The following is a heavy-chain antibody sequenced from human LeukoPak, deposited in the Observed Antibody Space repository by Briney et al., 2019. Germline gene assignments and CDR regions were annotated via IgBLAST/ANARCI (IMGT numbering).Heavy chain of an antibody. Sequence: SETLSLTCTVSGGSISSSSYYWGWIRQPPGKGLEWIGSIYYSGSTYYNPSLKSRVTISVDTSKNQFSLKLSSVTAADTAVYYCARVPDYYDSSGYYREYDYWGQGTLVTVSS. CDR3: ARVPDYYDSSGYYREYDY. CDR1: GGSISSSSYY. D-gene: IGHD3-22*01. V-gene: IGHV4-39*01. CDR2: IYYSGST. J-gene: IGHJ4*02.